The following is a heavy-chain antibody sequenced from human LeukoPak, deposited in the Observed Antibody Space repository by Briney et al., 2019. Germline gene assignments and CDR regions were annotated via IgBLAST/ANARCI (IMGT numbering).Heavy chain of an antibody. D-gene: IGHD3-22*01. J-gene: IGHJ4*02. Sequence: SETLSLTCTVSGGSINNYYWSWIRQPPGKGLEWIGYIYYSGSTYYNPSLKSRVTISVDTSKNQFSLKLSSVTAADTAVYYCASGRKYYDSSGYRKYYFDYWGQGTLVTVSS. CDR3: ASGRKYYDSSGYRKYYFDY. CDR2: IYYSGST. CDR1: GGSINNYY. V-gene: IGHV4-59*06.